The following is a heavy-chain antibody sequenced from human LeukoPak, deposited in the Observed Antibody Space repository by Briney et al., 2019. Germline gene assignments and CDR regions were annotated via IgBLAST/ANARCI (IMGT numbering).Heavy chain of an antibody. J-gene: IGHJ4*02. D-gene: IGHD5-24*01. Sequence: ASVKVSCKASVYTFTSYDINWVRQATGQGLEWMGWMNPNSGNTGYAQKFQGRVTMTRNTSISTAYMELSSLRSEDTAVYYCARGQMATIYPLGYWGQGTLVTVSS. V-gene: IGHV1-8*01. CDR2: MNPNSGNT. CDR3: ARGQMATIYPLGY. CDR1: VYTFTSYD.